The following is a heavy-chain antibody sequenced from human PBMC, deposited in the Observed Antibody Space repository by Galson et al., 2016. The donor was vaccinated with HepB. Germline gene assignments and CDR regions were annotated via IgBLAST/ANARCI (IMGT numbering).Heavy chain of an antibody. Sequence: SLRLSCAASGFIFSDYGMHWVRQAPGKGLEWVAVVWHDGSNINSVDSVKGRFTISRENFKNTLDLQINSLRAEDTAVYYCAKETSNWGQYYFDYWGQGTLVSVSS. V-gene: IGHV3-33*06. J-gene: IGHJ4*02. CDR3: AKETSNWGQYYFDY. CDR1: GFIFSDYG. D-gene: IGHD3-16*01. CDR2: VWHDGSNI.